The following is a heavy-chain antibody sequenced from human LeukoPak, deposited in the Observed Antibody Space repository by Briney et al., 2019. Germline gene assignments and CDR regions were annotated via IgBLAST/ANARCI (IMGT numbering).Heavy chain of an antibody. V-gene: IGHV3-11*04. Sequence: GGSLRLSCAASGFTFSDYYMSWIRQAPGKGLEWVSYISSSGSTIYYAESVKGRFTISRDNAKNSLYLQMNSLRAEDTAVYYCARDSTLGYCSSTSCQTNWFDPWGQGTLVTVSS. CDR3: ARDSTLGYCSSTSCQTNWFDP. CDR2: ISSSGSTI. CDR1: GFTFSDYY. D-gene: IGHD2-2*01. J-gene: IGHJ5*02.